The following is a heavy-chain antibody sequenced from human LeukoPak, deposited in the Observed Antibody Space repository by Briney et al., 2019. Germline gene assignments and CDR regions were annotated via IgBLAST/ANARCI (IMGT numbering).Heavy chain of an antibody. CDR1: GGTFSSYA. Sequence: GSSVKVSCKASGGTFSSYAISWVRQAPGQGLEWMGGIIPIFGTANYAQKFQGRVTITADESTSTAYMELSSLRSEDTAVYYCARDFGRNDFWSGSNWFDPWGQGTLVTVSS. V-gene: IGHV1-69*01. J-gene: IGHJ5*02. D-gene: IGHD3-3*01. CDR2: IIPIFGTA. CDR3: ARDFGRNDFWSGSNWFDP.